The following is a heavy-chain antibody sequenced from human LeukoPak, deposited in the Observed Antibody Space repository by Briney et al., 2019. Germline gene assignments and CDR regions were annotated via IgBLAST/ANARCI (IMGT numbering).Heavy chain of an antibody. J-gene: IGHJ5*02. Sequence: GGSLRLSCAASGFTFSSYEMNWVRQAPGKGLEWVSYISSSGSTIYYADPVKGRFTISRDNAKNSLYLQMNSLRAEDTAVYYCARGRNWFDPWGQGTLVTVSS. CDR2: ISSSGSTI. CDR1: GFTFSSYE. V-gene: IGHV3-48*03. CDR3: ARGRNWFDP.